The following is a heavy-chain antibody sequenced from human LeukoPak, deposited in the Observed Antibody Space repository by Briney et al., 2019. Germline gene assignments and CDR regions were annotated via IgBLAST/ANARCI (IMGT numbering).Heavy chain of an antibody. Sequence: SETLSLTCTVSGGSISSSSYYWSWIRQSPGKGLEWLGYIYSSGSTNYNPSLKSRVTISVDTSKNQFSLKLSSVTAEDTAVYYCARNAVMTTVTIFDYWGQGTLVTVSS. CDR2: IYSSGST. D-gene: IGHD4-17*01. V-gene: IGHV4-61*01. CDR3: ARNAVMTTVTIFDY. CDR1: GGSISSSSYY. J-gene: IGHJ4*02.